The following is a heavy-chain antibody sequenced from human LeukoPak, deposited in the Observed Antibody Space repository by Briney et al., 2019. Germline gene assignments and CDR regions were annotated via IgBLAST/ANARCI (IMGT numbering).Heavy chain of an antibody. Sequence: PSETLSLTCAVYGGSFSGYYWSWIRQPPGKGLEWIGEINHSGSTNYNPSLKSRVTISVDTSKNEFSLKLSSVTAADTAVYYCASLTVMITFGGVIVKSWFDPWGQGTLVTVSS. J-gene: IGHJ5*02. D-gene: IGHD3-16*02. CDR3: ASLTVMITFGGVIVKSWFDP. CDR2: INHSGST. CDR1: GGSFSGYY. V-gene: IGHV4-34*01.